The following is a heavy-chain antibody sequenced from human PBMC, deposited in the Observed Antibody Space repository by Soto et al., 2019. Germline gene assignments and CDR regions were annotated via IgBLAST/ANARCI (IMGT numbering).Heavy chain of an antibody. V-gene: IGHV4-4*02. CDR1: SGSISSSNW. J-gene: IGHJ5*02. D-gene: IGHD3-10*01. CDR2: IYHSGST. CDR3: AREAGSGSYYNAIYQYNWFDP. Sequence: SETLSLTCAVSSGSISSSNWWSWVRQPPGKGLEWIGEIYHSGSTNYNPSLKSRVTISVDKSKNQFSLKLSSVTAADTAVYYCAREAGSGSYYNAIYQYNWFDPWGQGTLVTVSS.